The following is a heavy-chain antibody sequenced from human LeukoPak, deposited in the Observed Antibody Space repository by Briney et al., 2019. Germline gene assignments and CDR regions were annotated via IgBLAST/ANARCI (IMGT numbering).Heavy chain of an antibody. D-gene: IGHD5-12*01. J-gene: IGHJ4*02. CDR1: GFTFSSYS. CDR3: ARDHRGYDPTGY. CDR2: ISSSSSYI. Sequence: GGSLRLSCAASGFTFSSYSMNWVRQAPGKGLEWVSSISSSSSYIYYANSVKGRFTISRDNAKNSLYLQMNSLRAEDTAVYYCARDHRGYDPTGYWGQGTLVTVSS. V-gene: IGHV3-21*01.